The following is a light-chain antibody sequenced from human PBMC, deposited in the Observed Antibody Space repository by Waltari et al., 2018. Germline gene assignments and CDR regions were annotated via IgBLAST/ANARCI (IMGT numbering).Light chain of an antibody. CDR3: CSYVGLGIYV. CDR2: EVT. CDR1: SSDVGNYNL. V-gene: IGLV2-23*02. Sequence: QSALTQPRSVSGSPGQSVTISCPGTSSDVGNYNLVSWYQQYPGKAPQLMVYEVTKRASGVSDRFSGSKSGNTASLTIHGLQSEDEADYYCCSYVGLGIYVFGSGTKVTVL. J-gene: IGLJ1*01.